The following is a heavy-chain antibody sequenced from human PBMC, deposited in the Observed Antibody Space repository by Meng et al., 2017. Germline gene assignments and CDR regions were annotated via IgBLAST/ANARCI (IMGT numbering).Heavy chain of an antibody. CDR2: ISSSGSTI. J-gene: IGHJ6*02. CDR1: GFTFSSYE. D-gene: IGHD1-26*01. V-gene: IGHV3-48*03. Sequence: GGSLRLSCAASGFTFSSYEMNWVRQAPGKGLEWVSYISSSGSTIYYAGSVKGRFTISRDNAKNSLYLQMNSLRAEDTAVYYCARDHDSNSGSSLQHYYYYGMDVWGQGTTVTVSS. CDR3: ARDHDSNSGSSLQHYYYYGMDV.